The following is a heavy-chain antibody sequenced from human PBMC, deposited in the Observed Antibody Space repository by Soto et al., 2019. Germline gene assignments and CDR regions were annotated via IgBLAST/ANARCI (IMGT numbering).Heavy chain of an antibody. CDR1: GFTVNSYY. V-gene: IGHV3-66*01. CDR3: AREKGTGDWDNFFHY. Sequence: EVQLVESGGGLVQPGGSLRLSCAASGFTVNSYYMSWVRQAPGKGLEWVAVIHTGGVTYYADSVKGRFIISRDNSKNTLYLPMNSLRAEDTAVYYCAREKGTGDWDNFFHYWGQGALVTVSS. CDR2: IHTGGVT. J-gene: IGHJ4*02. D-gene: IGHD3-3*01.